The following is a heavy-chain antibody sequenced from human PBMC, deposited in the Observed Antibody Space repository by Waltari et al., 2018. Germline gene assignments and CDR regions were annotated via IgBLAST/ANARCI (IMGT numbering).Heavy chain of an antibody. CDR2: IYTSGNT. Sequence: QVQLQESGPGLVKPSQTLSLTCSVSGGSITSGIYYWTWIRQPAGKGLEWIGRIYTSGNTDYNPPLKCRVTRSMDTSKNQFSLNLSSVTAADTAVYYCARFPRDYSFDYWGQGTLVTVSS. D-gene: IGHD4-17*01. V-gene: IGHV4-61*02. J-gene: IGHJ4*02. CDR1: GGSITSGIYY. CDR3: ARFPRDYSFDY.